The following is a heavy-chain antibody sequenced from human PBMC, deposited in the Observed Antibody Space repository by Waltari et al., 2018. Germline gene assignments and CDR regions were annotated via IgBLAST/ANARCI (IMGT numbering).Heavy chain of an antibody. CDR2: IYYSGSS. V-gene: IGHV4-39*01. CDR1: GGSISRTSYS. D-gene: IGHD6-6*01. J-gene: IGHJ3*02. Sequence: QLQLQESGPGLVKHSETLSLTCIVSGGSISRTSYSWGWISQPPGKGLEWIGSIYYSGSSHYNPSLKSRGTISVDTSKNQFSLRLSSVTAADTTVYYCARQEGSIAAVFDIWGQGTMVTVSS. CDR3: ARQEGSIAAVFDI.